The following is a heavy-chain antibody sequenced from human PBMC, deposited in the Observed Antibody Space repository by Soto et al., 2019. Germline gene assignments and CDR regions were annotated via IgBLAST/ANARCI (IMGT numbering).Heavy chain of an antibody. Sequence: EVQLLESGGGLVQPGGALRLSCAASGFTFSSHAMSWVRQAQGKGLEWISSVSGGSEGAYYADSVKGRCTISRDNSKNTLYLRMNSRRVEDTAVYYCARDLWGYLHWGQGTLVTVSS. CDR2: VSGGSEGA. V-gene: IGHV3-23*01. CDR1: GFTFSSHA. D-gene: IGHD2-21*01. CDR3: ARDLWGYLH. J-gene: IGHJ4*02.